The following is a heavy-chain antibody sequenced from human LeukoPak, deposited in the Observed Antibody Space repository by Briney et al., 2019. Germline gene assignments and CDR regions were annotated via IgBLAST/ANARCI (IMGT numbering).Heavy chain of an antibody. J-gene: IGHJ5*02. Sequence: PGGSLRLSCAASGFTFSSYGMHWVRQAPGKGLEWVAVISYEGSNKYYADSVKGRFAISRDNSKNTLYLQMNSLRAEDTAVYYCARDNIVVVTATNWFDPWGQGTLVTVSS. CDR3: ARDNIVVVTATNWFDP. V-gene: IGHV3-30*19. D-gene: IGHD2-21*02. CDR2: ISYEGSNK. CDR1: GFTFSSYG.